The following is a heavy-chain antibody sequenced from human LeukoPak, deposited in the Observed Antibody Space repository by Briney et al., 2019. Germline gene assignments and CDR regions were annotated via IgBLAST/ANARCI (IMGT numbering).Heavy chain of an antibody. CDR1: GGSISSYY. V-gene: IGHV4-59*01. J-gene: IGHJ6*04. CDR3: ARSLLRYFDWPQYYYGMDV. Sequence: SETLSLTRTVSGGSISSYYWSWNRQPPGKGLELTGYIYYSGSNNYNPSLKSRVTISVDTSKNQFSLKLSSVTAADTAVYYCARSLLRYFDWPQYYYGMDVWGKGTTVTVSS. CDR2: IYYSGSN. D-gene: IGHD3-9*01.